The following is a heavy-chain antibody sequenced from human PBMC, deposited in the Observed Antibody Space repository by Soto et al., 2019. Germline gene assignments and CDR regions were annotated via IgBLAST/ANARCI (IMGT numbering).Heavy chain of an antibody. V-gene: IGHV1-69*04. Sequence: GASVKVSCKASGGTFSSYTISWVRQAPGQGLDWMGRIIPILGIANYAQKFQGRVTITADKSTSTAYMELSGLRSEDTAVYYCARDPGPRYSSGWGPNWFDPWGQGTLVTVSS. D-gene: IGHD6-19*01. J-gene: IGHJ5*02. CDR1: GGTFSSYT. CDR2: IIPILGIA. CDR3: ARDPGPRYSSGWGPNWFDP.